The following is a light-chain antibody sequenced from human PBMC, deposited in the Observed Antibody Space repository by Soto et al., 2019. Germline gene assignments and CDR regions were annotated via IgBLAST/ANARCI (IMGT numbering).Light chain of an antibody. V-gene: IGKV1-5*03. CDR3: QQLYT. CDR1: QSISSW. CDR2: KAS. Sequence: DIQMTQSPSTLSASVGDRVTITCRASQSISSWLAWYQQKPGKAPKLLIYKASSLESGVPSRFSGSGSGTEFTLTISSLQPDEFATYYCQQLYTFGQGTKLEIK. J-gene: IGKJ2*01.